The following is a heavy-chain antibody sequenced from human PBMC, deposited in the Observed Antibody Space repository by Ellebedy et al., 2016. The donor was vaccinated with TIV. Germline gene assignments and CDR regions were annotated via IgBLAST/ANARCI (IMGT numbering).Heavy chain of an antibody. V-gene: IGHV3-21*01. CDR3: ASRGVAVQGADY. CDR1: GFTFRSYS. D-gene: IGHD3-10*01. Sequence: PGGSLRLSCAASGFTFRSYSMNWVRQAPGKGLVWVATISSSGIYIYYADSVKGRFTISRENAKKSLYLQMNSLRAEDTAVYYCASRGVAVQGADYWGQGTLVTVSS. CDR2: ISSSGIYI. J-gene: IGHJ4*02.